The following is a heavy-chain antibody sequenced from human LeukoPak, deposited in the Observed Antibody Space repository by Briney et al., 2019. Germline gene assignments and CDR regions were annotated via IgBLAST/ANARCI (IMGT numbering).Heavy chain of an antibody. CDR3: ARDLIGGCSSTSCYAYYYYGMDV. J-gene: IGHJ6*02. CDR2: ISSSSRYI. Sequence: GGSLRLSCAASGFTFSSYSMNWVRQAPGKGLEWVSSISSSSRYIYYADSVKGRFTISRDNAKNSLYLQMNSLRAEDTAVYYCARDLIGGCSSTSCYAYYYYGMDVWGQGTTVTVSS. CDR1: GFTFSSYS. D-gene: IGHD2-2*01. V-gene: IGHV3-21*01.